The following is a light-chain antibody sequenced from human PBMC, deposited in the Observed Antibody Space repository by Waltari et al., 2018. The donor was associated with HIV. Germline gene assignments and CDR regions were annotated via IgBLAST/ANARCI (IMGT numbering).Light chain of an antibody. CDR2: SND. Sequence: QSVLTQPPSASGTPGQRVTIPCSGSSSNIGSDFVYWYQQLPGTAPKLLIYSNDQRPSGVPDRFSGSKSGTSASLAISGLRYEDEADYYCTTWDSSVTAWVFGGGTKLTVL. V-gene: IGLV1-47*02. J-gene: IGLJ3*02. CDR1: SSNIGSDF. CDR3: TTWDSSVTAWV.